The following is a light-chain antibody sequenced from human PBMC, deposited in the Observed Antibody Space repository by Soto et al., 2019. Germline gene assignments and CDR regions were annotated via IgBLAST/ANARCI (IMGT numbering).Light chain of an antibody. J-gene: IGKJ4*01. CDR3: QQRSDWPST. V-gene: IGKV3-11*01. CDR2: DAS. CDR1: QSVSSY. Sequence: EIVLTQSPATLSLSPGERATLSCRASQSVSSYLAWYQQKPGQAPRLLIYDASNRATGIPARFSGSGSGTDFTLTISNLEPDDFAVDYCQQRSDWPSTFGGGTKVQIK.